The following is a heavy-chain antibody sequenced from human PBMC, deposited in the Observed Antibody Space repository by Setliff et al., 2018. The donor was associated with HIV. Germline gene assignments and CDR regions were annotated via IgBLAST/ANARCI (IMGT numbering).Heavy chain of an antibody. CDR1: GGSISSSSCY. J-gene: IGHJ4*02. CDR2: IYHSGST. Sequence: LSLTCTVSGGSISSSSCYWGWIRQPPGKGLEWIGEIYHSGSTNYNPSLKSRVTISVDKSKNQFSLKLSSVTAADTAVFYCARGSQWELLPYFDYWGQGTLVTVSS. V-gene: IGHV4-39*07. D-gene: IGHD1-26*01. CDR3: ARGSQWELLPYFDY.